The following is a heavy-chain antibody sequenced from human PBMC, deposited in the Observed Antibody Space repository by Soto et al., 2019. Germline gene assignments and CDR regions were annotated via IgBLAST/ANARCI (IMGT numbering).Heavy chain of an antibody. V-gene: IGHV4-31*03. CDR2: IFYSGST. Sequence: QVQLQESGPGLVKPSQTLSLICTVSGCSINSGGYYWNWIGRHPGKGLEGIGYIFYSGSTYYNPYLRSRVTLSADTSENQFSLNLSSVTAAATAVYFCARGYRQSGDSSSWVFDYWGQGTLVNVSS. CDR3: ARGYRQSGDSSSWVFDY. D-gene: IGHD6-13*01. J-gene: IGHJ4*02. CDR1: GCSINSGGYY.